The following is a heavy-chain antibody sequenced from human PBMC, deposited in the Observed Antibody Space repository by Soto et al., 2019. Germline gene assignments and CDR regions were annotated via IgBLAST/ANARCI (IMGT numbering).Heavy chain of an antibody. D-gene: IGHD6-19*01. Sequence: PGGSLRLSCATSGFTFSSFGMHWVRQAPGKGLEWVAVISYDGSNKYYADSVKGRFTISRDNSKNTLYVQMNSLRVEDTAVYYCARDRFGSGLRYLDNWGQGTLVTVSS. CDR2: ISYDGSNK. V-gene: IGHV3-30*03. J-gene: IGHJ4*02. CDR1: GFTFSSFG. CDR3: ARDRFGSGLRYLDN.